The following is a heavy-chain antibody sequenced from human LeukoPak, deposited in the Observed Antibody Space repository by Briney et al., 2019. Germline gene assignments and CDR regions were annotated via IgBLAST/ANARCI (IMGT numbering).Heavy chain of an antibody. J-gene: IGHJ4*02. CDR1: GYTFTSYY. CDR2: INPSGGNT. V-gene: IGHV1-46*01. Sequence: ASVKVSCKASGYTFTSYYMHWVRQAPGQGLEWMGIINPSGGNTGYAQKFQGRVTITRNTSISTAYMELSSLRSEDTAVYYCARGPREYFDWLEYTYWGQGTLVTVSS. CDR3: ARGPREYFDWLEYTY. D-gene: IGHD3-9*01.